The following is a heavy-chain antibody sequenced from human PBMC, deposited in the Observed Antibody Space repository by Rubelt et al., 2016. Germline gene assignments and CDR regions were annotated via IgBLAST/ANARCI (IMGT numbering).Heavy chain of an antibody. Sequence: QVQLVQSGAEVKKPGASVKVSCKASGYTFTGYYMHWVRQAPGQGLDWMGRINPNRGGTNYAQKFQGRVTMTRDTSISTAYMELSRLRSDDTAGYYCARGVGTAFDPWGQGTLVTVSS. J-gene: IGHJ5*02. D-gene: IGHD1-1*01. CDR1: GYTFTGYY. CDR3: ARGVGTAFDP. CDR2: INPNRGGT. V-gene: IGHV1-2*06.